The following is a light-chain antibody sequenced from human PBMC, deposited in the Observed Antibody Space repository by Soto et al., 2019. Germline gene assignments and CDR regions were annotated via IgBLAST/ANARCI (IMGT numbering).Light chain of an antibody. CDR1: SSDVGSYNL. J-gene: IGLJ3*02. CDR3: CSYAGSSTWV. CDR2: EGS. V-gene: IGLV2-23*01. Sequence: QSALTQPASVSGSPGQSITISCTGTSSDVGSYNLVSWYHQHPGKAPKLMIYEGSKRPSGVSIRFSGSKSGNTASLTISGLQAEDEAEYHCCSYAGSSTWVFGGGTKLTVL.